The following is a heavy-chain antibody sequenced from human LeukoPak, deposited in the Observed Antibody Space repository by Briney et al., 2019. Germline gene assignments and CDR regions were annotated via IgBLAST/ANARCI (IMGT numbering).Heavy chain of an antibody. CDR3: ARGGVMVREQTFDY. Sequence: GGSLRLSCAASGFTFSSYDMHWVRQAPGKGLEWVAVISYDGSNKYYADSVKGRFTISRDNSKNTLYLQMNSLRAEDTAVYYCARGGVMVREQTFDYWGQGTLVTVSS. CDR1: GFTFSSYD. V-gene: IGHV3-30*04. CDR2: ISYDGSNK. D-gene: IGHD3-10*01. J-gene: IGHJ4*02.